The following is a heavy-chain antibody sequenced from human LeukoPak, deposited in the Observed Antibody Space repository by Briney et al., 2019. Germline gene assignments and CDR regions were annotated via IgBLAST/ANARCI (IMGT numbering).Heavy chain of an antibody. D-gene: IGHD3-10*01. CDR1: GGSFSGYY. Sequence: SETLSLTCAVYGGSFSGYYWSWIRQPPGKGLEWIGEINHSGSTNYNPSLKSRVTMSVDTSKNQFSLKLSSVTAADTAVYYCARDPQRAGFGIDYWGQGTLVTVSS. CDR2: INHSGST. V-gene: IGHV4-34*01. CDR3: ARDPQRAGFGIDY. J-gene: IGHJ4*02.